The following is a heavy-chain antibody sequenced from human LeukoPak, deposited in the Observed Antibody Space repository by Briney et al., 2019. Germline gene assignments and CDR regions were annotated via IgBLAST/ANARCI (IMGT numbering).Heavy chain of an antibody. CDR1: GGSISSYY. CDR3: ARGLYYGSGSYPVSFDP. D-gene: IGHD3-10*01. CDR2: IYYSGST. V-gene: IGHV4-59*01. Sequence: PSETLSLTCTVSGGSISSYYWSWIRQPPGKGLEWIGYIYYSGSTNYKPSLKSRVTISVDTSKNQFSLKLSSVTAADTAVYYCARGLYYGSGSYPVSFDPWGQGTLVAVSS. J-gene: IGHJ5*02.